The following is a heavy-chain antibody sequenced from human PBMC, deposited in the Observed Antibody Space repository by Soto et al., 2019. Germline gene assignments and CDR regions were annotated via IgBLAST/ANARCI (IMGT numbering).Heavy chain of an antibody. D-gene: IGHD1-26*01. CDR1: GFTFSSYG. CDR3: AKASAPGGTYFPLWF. V-gene: IGHV3-23*01. J-gene: IGHJ4*02. Sequence: LRLSCAASGFTFSSYGMSWVRQAPGKGLEWVSSISGSGGSTYYADSVKGRFTISRDNSKNTLYLQMNSLRAEDTAVYYCAKASAPGGTYFPLWFWGQGTLVTVSS. CDR2: ISGSGGST.